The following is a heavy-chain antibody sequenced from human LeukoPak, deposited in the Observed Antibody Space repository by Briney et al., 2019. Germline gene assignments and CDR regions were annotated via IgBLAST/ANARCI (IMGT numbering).Heavy chain of an antibody. D-gene: IGHD2-2*01. CDR3: ARELRHCSSTSCYHWFDP. CDR1: GFTFSSRW. J-gene: IGHJ5*02. V-gene: IGHV3-74*03. Sequence: GGSLRLSCAASGFTFSSRWMHWVRQAPGKGLVWVSRINGGGSNTTYADSVKGRFTISRDNSKNTLYLQMNSLRAEDTAVYYCARELRHCSSTSCYHWFDPWGQGTLVTVSS. CDR2: INGGGSNT.